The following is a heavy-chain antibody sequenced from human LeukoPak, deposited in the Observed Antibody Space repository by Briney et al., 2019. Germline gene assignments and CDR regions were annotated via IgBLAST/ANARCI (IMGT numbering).Heavy chain of an antibody. CDR3: ARDNGIAARPAQKYNWFDP. D-gene: IGHD6-6*01. CDR2: ISAYNGNT. Sequence: ASVKVSCKASGYTFTSYGISWVRQAPGQGLDWMGWISAYNGNTNYAQKLQGRVTMTTDTSTSTAYMELRSLRSDDTAVYYCARDNGIAARPAQKYNWFDPWGQGTLVTVSS. CDR1: GYTFTSYG. J-gene: IGHJ5*02. V-gene: IGHV1-18*01.